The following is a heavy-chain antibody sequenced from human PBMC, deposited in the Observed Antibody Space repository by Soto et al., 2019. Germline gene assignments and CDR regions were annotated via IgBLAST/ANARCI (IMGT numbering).Heavy chain of an antibody. D-gene: IGHD1-20*01. J-gene: IGHJ4*02. V-gene: IGHV4-34*01. CDR1: GGSFSGYY. CDR2: INHSGST. CDR3: ARGSGITGTTSPGYYFDY. Sequence: SETLSLTCAVYGGSFSGYYWSWIRQPPGKGLEWIGEINHSGSTNYNPSLKSRVTISVDTSKNQFSLKLSSVTAADTAVYYCARGSGITGTTSPGYYFDYWGQGTLVTVSS.